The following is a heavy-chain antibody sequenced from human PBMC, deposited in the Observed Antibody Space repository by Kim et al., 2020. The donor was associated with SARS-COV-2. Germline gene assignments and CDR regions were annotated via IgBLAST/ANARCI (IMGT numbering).Heavy chain of an antibody. CDR1: GGSFSGYY. Sequence: SETLSLTCAVYGGSFSGYYWSWIRQPPGKGLEWIGEINHSGSTNYNPSLKSRVTISVDTSKNQFSLKLSSVTAADTAVYYCARARYCSGGSCYRKNWFDPWGQGTLVTVSS. CDR2: INHSGST. D-gene: IGHD2-15*01. J-gene: IGHJ5*02. V-gene: IGHV4-34*01. CDR3: ARARYCSGGSCYRKNWFDP.